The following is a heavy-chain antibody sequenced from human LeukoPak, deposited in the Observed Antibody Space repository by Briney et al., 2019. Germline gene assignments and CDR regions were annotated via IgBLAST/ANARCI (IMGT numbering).Heavy chain of an antibody. Sequence: GGSLRLSCAASGFTFSSYSMNWVRQAPGKGLEWVSSISSSSSYIYYADSVKGRFTISRDNAKNSLYLQMNSLRAEDTAVYYCARDTRSIVVVPAAMARGYYYYYYMDVWGKGTTVTVSS. D-gene: IGHD2-2*01. CDR2: ISSSSSYI. CDR3: ARDTRSIVVVPAAMARGYYYYYYMDV. V-gene: IGHV3-21*01. J-gene: IGHJ6*03. CDR1: GFTFSSYS.